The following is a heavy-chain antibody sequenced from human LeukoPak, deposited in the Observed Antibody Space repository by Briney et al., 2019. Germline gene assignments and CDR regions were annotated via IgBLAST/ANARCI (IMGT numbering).Heavy chain of an antibody. V-gene: IGHV3-23*01. CDR1: GFTFSGYA. Sequence: GESLRLSCAASGFTFSGYAMYWVRQAPGKGLEWVSSIEASGGATYYADAVKGRFTISRDNSKNTFYLQMNSLRAEDTALYYCAKGSGSGWYGWFAPWGQGTLVTVSS. CDR2: IEASGGAT. J-gene: IGHJ5*02. D-gene: IGHD6-19*01. CDR3: AKGSGSGWYGWFAP.